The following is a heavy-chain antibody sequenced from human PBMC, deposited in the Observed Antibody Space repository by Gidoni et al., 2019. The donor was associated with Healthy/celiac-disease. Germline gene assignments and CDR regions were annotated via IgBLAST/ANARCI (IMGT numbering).Heavy chain of an antibody. V-gene: IGHV3-33*01. CDR2: IWYDGSNK. J-gene: IGHJ4*02. Sequence: QVQLVESGGGVVQPGRSLRLSCAASGFTFSSYGMHWVRQAPGKGLEWVAVIWYDGSNKYYADSVKGRFTISRDNSKNTLYLQMNSLRAEDTAVYYCARDPVDSSGWYYFDYWGQGTLVTVSS. CDR3: ARDPVDSSGWYYFDY. CDR1: GFTFSSYG. D-gene: IGHD6-19*01.